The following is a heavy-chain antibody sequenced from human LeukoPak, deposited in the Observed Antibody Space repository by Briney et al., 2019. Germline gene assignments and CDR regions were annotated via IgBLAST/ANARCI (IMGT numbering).Heavy chain of an antibody. CDR2: ISYDGNNQ. J-gene: IGHJ4*02. Sequence: GTSLRLSCAVSGFAFSSLAMHWVRQAPGKGLEWVAFISYDGNNQYYADSVKGRFTISRDNFKNTLYLQMNNLRAEDTAIYYCARVGSRYCSGANCYDGFWGQGTLVSVSS. CDR3: ARVGSRYCSGANCYDGF. D-gene: IGHD2-15*01. CDR1: GFAFSSLA. V-gene: IGHV3-30-3*01.